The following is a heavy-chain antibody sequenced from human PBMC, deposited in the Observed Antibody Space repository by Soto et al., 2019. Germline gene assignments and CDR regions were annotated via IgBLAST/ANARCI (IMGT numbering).Heavy chain of an antibody. Sequence: EVQLLESGGGLVQPGGSLRLSCAASGFTFSGYAMSWVRQAPGKGLEWVSAISGNGGSTYYADSMKGRFTISRDNSKDTLYLQMNSLRDEDTAVYYCAKRGQNIVVVVAATELEYWGQGTLVTVSS. CDR1: GFTFSGYA. V-gene: IGHV3-23*01. CDR2: ISGNGGST. CDR3: AKRGQNIVVVVAATELEY. J-gene: IGHJ4*02. D-gene: IGHD2-15*01.